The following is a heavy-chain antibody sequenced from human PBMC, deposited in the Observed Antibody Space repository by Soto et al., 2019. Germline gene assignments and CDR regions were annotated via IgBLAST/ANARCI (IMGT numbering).Heavy chain of an antibody. D-gene: IGHD6-19*01. J-gene: IGHJ5*02. CDR3: ARNDRIAVAKPNWFDP. CDR1: GGSISSTIYY. Sequence: QLQLQESGPGLVKPSETLSLTCTVSGGSISSTIYYWGWIRQPPGKGLEWIGSVSYSGSAYYNPSLKSRVTISVDTSKNQFSLKLSSVTAADTAVYYCARNDRIAVAKPNWFDPWGQGTLVTVS. V-gene: IGHV4-39*01. CDR2: VSYSGSA.